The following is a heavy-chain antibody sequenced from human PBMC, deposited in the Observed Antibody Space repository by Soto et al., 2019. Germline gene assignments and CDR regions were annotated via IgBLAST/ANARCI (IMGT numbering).Heavy chain of an antibody. Sequence: GGSLRLSCSASGFTFSTYAMSWVRQAPGKGLEWVSAISSGGTSTYYADSVKGRFTISRDNSKNTLFLQMISLRAEDTAIYYCAKDGPGFYDTSGRGYRGKGPLGTVSS. V-gene: IGHV3-23*01. CDR1: GFTFSTYA. J-gene: IGHJ4*02. D-gene: IGHD3-22*01. CDR3: AKDGPGFYDTSGRGY. CDR2: ISSGGTST.